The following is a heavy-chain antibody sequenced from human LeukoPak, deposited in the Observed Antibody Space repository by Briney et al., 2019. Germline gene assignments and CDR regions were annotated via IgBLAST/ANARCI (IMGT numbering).Heavy chain of an antibody. CDR2: IYHSGST. J-gene: IGHJ4*02. V-gene: IGHV4-30-2*01. CDR1: GGSISSSSYS. D-gene: IGHD3-22*01. CDR3: ARGYDSSGYYFDY. Sequence: PSETLSLTCTVSGGSISSSSYSWSWIRQPPGKGLEWIGYIYHSGSTYYNPSLKSRVTISVDRSKNQFSLKLSSVTAADTAVYYCARGYDSSGYYFDYWGQGTLVTVSS.